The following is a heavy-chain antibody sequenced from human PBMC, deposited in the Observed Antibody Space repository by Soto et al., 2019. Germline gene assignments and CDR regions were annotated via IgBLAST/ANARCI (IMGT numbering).Heavy chain of an antibody. D-gene: IGHD2-2*02. J-gene: IGHJ4*02. V-gene: IGHV3-30*18. CDR1: GFTFSSYG. Sequence: PGGSLRLSCAASGFTFSSYGMHWVRQAPGKGLEWFAVISYDGSNKYYADSVKGRFTISRDNSKNTLYLQMNSLRAEDTAVYYCAKVRDIVVVPAAIFGEYHFDYWGQGTLVTVSS. CDR3: AKVRDIVVVPAAIFGEYHFDY. CDR2: ISYDGSNK.